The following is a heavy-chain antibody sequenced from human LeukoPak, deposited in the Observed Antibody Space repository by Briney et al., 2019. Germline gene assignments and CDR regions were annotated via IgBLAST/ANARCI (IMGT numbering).Heavy chain of an antibody. J-gene: IGHJ4*02. D-gene: IGHD2-2*01. V-gene: IGHV5-51*01. CDR2: LYPCDSDT. CDR3: ARQSDVVTFDY. Sequence: GESPKISCKGSGYSFTSYWIGWVRQMPGKGLEWMGILYPCDSDTRYSPSFQGQVTISADKSINPAYLQWSRLKASDTAMYYCARQSDVVTFDYWGQGTLVTVSS. CDR1: GYSFTSYW.